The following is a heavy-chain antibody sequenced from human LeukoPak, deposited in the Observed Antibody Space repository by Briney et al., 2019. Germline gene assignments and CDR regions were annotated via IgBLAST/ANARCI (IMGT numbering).Heavy chain of an antibody. CDR3: ASIPGGFGELLWNGQVIFDY. CDR2: ISYDGSNK. Sequence: GRSLRLSCAASGSTFSSYAMHWVRQAPGKGLEWVAVISYDGSNKYYADSVKGRFTISRDNSKNTLYLQINSLRAEDTAVYYCASIPGGFGELLWNGQVIFDYWGQGTLVTVSS. D-gene: IGHD3-10*01. CDR1: GSTFSSYA. V-gene: IGHV3-30*04. J-gene: IGHJ4*02.